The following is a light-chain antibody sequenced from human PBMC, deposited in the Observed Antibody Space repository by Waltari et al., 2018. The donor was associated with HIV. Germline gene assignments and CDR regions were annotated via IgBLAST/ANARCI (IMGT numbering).Light chain of an antibody. CDR2: DVT. J-gene: IGLJ2*01. CDR3: NSYTTSSTLV. V-gene: IGLV2-14*01. Sequence: QSALTQPASVSGSPGQSITISCTGTSNDVGGYNYVSWYQQHPGKAPKLMIYDVTIRPSGVSNRYSGSKSANTASLTISGLQAEDEADYYCNSYTTSSTLVFGGGTKLTVL. CDR1: SNDVGGYNY.